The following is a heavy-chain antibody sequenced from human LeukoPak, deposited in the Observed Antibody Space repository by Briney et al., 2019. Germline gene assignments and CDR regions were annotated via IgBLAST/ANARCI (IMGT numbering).Heavy chain of an antibody. D-gene: IGHD3-10*01. CDR1: GFTFSSYD. J-gene: IGHJ3*02. CDR2: IGTAGDT. CDR3: ARGMAGELLEGAFDI. Sequence: PGGSLRLSCAASGFTFSSYDMHWVRQATGKGLEWVSAIGTAGDTYYPGSVKGRFTISRENAKSSLYLQMNSLRAGDTAVYYCARGMAGELLEGAFDIWGQGTMVTISS. V-gene: IGHV3-13*01.